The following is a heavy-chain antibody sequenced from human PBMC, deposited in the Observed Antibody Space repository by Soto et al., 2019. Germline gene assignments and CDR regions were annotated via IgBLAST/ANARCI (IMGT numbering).Heavy chain of an antibody. CDR2: IIPILGIA. CDR1: GGTFSSYT. D-gene: IGHD4-4*01. CDR3: AVTIRVTTSWVPCWFYP. J-gene: IGHJ5*02. V-gene: IGHV1-69*02. Sequence: QVQLVQSGAEVKKPGSSVKVSCKASGGTFSSYTISWVRQAPGQGLEWMGRIIPILGIANYAQKFQGRVTITADKSTSTAYMELSSLRSEDTAVYYCAVTIRVTTSWVPCWFYPWGQGTLVTVSS.